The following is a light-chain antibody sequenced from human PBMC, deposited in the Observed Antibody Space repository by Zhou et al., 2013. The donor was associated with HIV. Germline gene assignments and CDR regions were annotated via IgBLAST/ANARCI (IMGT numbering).Light chain of an antibody. J-gene: IGKJ1*01. CDR1: QSVNNF. Sequence: DIQMTQSPSSLSASVGDRVTITCRTSQSVNNFLNWYQQKPGKAPKVLIYGVSNLQGGVPSRFRGSESGAVFTLTISSLQPEDFATYYCQQSYSTPPTFGQGTKVEIK. CDR2: GVS. CDR3: QQSYSTPPT. V-gene: IGKV1-39*01.